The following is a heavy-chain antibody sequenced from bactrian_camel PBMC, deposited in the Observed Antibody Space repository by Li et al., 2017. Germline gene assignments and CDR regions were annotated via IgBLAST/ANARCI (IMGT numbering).Heavy chain of an antibody. J-gene: IGHJ6*01. CDR2: INNAGTKT. CDR1: GYGNSYKC. Sequence: QLVESGGGLVQPGGSLRLSCEASGYGNSYKCMAWIRQAPGKGLEWVCGINNAGTKTYFLDSVKGRFTISRDNAKSTGYLQMNILKPEDTTMYYCAYESEDYAYTHCTGGTYGQAFFGYWGQGTQVTVS. D-gene: IGHD2*01. V-gene: IGHV3-2*01. CDR3: AYESEDYAYTHCTGGTYGQAFFGY.